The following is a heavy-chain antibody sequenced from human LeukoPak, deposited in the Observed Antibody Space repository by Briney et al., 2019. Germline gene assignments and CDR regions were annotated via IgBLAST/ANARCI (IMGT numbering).Heavy chain of an antibody. CDR3: AKDAVEMATINLNWFDP. Sequence: GGSLRLSCAASGFTFSSYAMSWVRQAPGKGLEWVSAISGSGGSTYYADSVKGRFTISRDNSKNTLYLQMNSLRAEDTAVYYCAKDAVEMATINLNWFDPWGQGTLVTVSS. J-gene: IGHJ5*02. D-gene: IGHD5-24*01. CDR2: ISGSGGST. V-gene: IGHV3-23*01. CDR1: GFTFSSYA.